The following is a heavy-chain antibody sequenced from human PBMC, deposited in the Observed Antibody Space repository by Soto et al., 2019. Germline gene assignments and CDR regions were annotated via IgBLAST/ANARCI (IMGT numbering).Heavy chain of an antibody. CDR3: ARHRYDSRSYLKREASDI. J-gene: IGHJ3*02. D-gene: IGHD3-22*01. V-gene: IGHV4-39*01. Sequence: QSLTCTVSGGSITDKSSYWGWIRQTPGKGLEWIVTLSHSGSTYYNPSLQSRVTLSVATSKSQLSLRLGSVAAADTAVYYRARHRYDSRSYLKREASDIWGPGITVT. CDR1: GGSITDKSSY. CDR2: LSHSGST.